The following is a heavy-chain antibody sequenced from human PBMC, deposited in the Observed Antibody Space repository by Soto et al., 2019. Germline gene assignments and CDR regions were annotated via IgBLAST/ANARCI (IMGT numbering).Heavy chain of an antibody. CDR3: AKTALGWLDP. CDR2: IFYSGRSGST. CDR1: GGSINSYY. Sequence: SETLSLTCSVSGGSINSYYWSWIRQPPGKGLEWIGYIFYSGRSGSTNYNPSLKSRVTISVDTSKNQFSLRVSSVTAADTAVYYCAKTALGWLDPWGQGTLVTVSS. J-gene: IGHJ5*02. V-gene: IGHV4-59*01. D-gene: IGHD2-21*02.